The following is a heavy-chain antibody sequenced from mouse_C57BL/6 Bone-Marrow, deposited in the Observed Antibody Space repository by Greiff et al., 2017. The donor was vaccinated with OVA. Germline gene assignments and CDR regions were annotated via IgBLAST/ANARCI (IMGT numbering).Heavy chain of an antibody. J-gene: IGHJ2*01. D-gene: IGHD1-1*01. Sequence: QVQLKQSGAELARPGASVKLSCKASGYTFTSYGISWVKQRTGQGLEWIGEIYPRSGNTYYNEKFKGKATLTADKSSSTAYMELRSLTSEDSAVYFCAREDYYGSSPYYWGQGTTLTVSS. V-gene: IGHV1-81*01. CDR3: AREDYYGSSPYY. CDR2: IYPRSGNT. CDR1: GYTFTSYG.